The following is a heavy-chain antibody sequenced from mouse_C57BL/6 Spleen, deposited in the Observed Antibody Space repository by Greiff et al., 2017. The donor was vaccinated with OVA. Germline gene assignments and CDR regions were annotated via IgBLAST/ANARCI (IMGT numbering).Heavy chain of an antibody. CDR3: ARYNGNGYWYLDV. Sequence: QVQLKQPGAELVRPGSSVKLSCQASGYTFTSYWMDWVKQRPIQGLEWIGYIASSDSETHYNHKFKDKATLTVDKSSSTSYTQVDSLTSENSAVYYCARYNGNGYWYLDVWGTGTTVTVSS. CDR2: IASSDSET. V-gene: IGHV1-52*01. CDR1: GYTFTSYW. D-gene: IGHD1-1*01. J-gene: IGHJ1*03.